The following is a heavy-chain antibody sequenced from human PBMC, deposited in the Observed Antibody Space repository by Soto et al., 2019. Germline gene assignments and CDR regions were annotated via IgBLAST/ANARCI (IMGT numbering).Heavy chain of an antibody. J-gene: IGHJ6*02. Sequence: ALVKVSCKASGGTFSSYAISWVRQAPGQGLEWMGGIIPIFGTANYAQKFQGRVTITADKSTSTAYMELSSLRSEDTAVYYCARDRGSGWYPGDYYYGMDVWGQGTTVTVSS. V-gene: IGHV1-69*06. D-gene: IGHD6-19*01. CDR1: GGTFSSYA. CDR3: ARDRGSGWYPGDYYYGMDV. CDR2: IIPIFGTA.